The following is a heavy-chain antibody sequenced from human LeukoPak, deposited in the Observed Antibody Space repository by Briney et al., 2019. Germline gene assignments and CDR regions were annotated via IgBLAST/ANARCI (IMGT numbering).Heavy chain of an antibody. CDR2: IYYSGTT. J-gene: IGHJ3*02. D-gene: IGHD3-22*01. V-gene: IGHV4-59*01. Sequence: PSETLSLTCTVSGGSISSYYWSWIRQPPGKGLEWLGYIYYSGTTSYNPSLKSRVTISVDTSKNQFSLKLSSVTAADTAVYYCARVQRPTYYYDSSGYAFDIWGPGTMVTVSS. CDR3: ARVQRPTYYYDSSGYAFDI. CDR1: GGSISSYY.